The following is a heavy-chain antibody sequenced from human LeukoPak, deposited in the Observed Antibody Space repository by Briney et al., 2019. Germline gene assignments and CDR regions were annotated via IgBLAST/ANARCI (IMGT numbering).Heavy chain of an antibody. V-gene: IGHV4-34*01. D-gene: IGHD4/OR15-4a*01. Sequence: SETLSLTCAVYGGSFSGYYWSWIRQPPGKGLEWIGEINHSGSTNYNPSLKSRVTISVDTSKNQFSLKLSSVTAADTAVYYCAREPANHGANFSCDYWGQGTLVTVSS. CDR3: AREPANHGANFSCDY. J-gene: IGHJ4*02. CDR1: GGSFSGYY. CDR2: INHSGST.